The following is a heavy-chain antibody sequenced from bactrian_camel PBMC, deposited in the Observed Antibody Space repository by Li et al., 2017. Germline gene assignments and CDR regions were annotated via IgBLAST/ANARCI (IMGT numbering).Heavy chain of an antibody. CDR3: AARGPYCYTKLSVRDFTY. CDR1: EYTENYS. J-gene: IGHJ6*01. V-gene: IGHV3S55*01. D-gene: IGHD2*01. Sequence: VQLVESGGGSVQAGGSMSLSCRAPEYTENYSMGWFRQAPGKERGGVAAIDTEGRITYADSVNGRFTVSKDGATHTLSLQMNSLKPKDTAMYYCAARGPYCYTKLSVRDFTYWGQGTQV. CDR2: IDTEGRI.